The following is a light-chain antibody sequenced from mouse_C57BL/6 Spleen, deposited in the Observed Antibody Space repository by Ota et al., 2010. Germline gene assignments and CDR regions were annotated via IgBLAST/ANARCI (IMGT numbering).Light chain of an antibody. CDR3: QQYSSYPFT. V-gene: IGKV8-27*01. Sequence: MMTQSPSSLAVSAGEKVTMSCKSSQXVLYSSNQKNYLAWYQQKPGQSPKLLIYWASTRHTGVPDRFTGSGSGTDFTLTISNVQSEDLADYFCQQYSSYPFTFGSGTKLEIK. CDR2: WAS. CDR1: QXVLYSSNQKNY. J-gene: IGKJ4*01.